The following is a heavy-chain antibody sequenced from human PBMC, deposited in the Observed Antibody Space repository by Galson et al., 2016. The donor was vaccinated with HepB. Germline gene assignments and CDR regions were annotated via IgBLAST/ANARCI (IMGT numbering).Heavy chain of an antibody. Sequence: PALVKPTQTLTLTCTFSGFSLTTSGMCVNWIRQPPGKALEWLALIDWEDDKYYSTSLKTRLTISKDTSKNQVVFTMTNMDAVDTATYYCAREDTRTNGGMDVWGQGTTVTVSS. J-gene: IGHJ6*02. CDR1: GFSLTTSGMC. V-gene: IGHV2-70*01. CDR3: AREDTRTNGGMDV. CDR2: IDWEDDK. D-gene: IGHD5-18*01.